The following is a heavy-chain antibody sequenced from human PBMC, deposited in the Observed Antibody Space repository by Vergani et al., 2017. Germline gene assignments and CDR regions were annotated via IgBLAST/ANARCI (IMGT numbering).Heavy chain of an antibody. CDR3: ASGKYYSDSTSHFRGRYFDV. V-gene: IGHV4-39*01. J-gene: IGHJ2*01. D-gene: IGHD3-16*01. CDR1: GDSIISRSYY. CDR2: IYNSGNG. Sequence: QMQLQESGPGLVKASETLSLTCTVPGDSIISRSYYLGWIRQPPGKGLEWIGSIYNSGNGDSSSSLKSRVTISADTSKNQFSLRLTSVTAADTAVYYCASGKYYSDSTSHFRGRYFDVWGRGTLVTVPS.